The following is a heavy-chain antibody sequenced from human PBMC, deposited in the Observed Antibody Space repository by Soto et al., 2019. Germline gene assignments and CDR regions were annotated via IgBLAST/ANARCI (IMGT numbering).Heavy chain of an antibody. Sequence: GASVKVSCKASGYTFTSHGISWVRQAPGQGLEWMGRISAYNGNTNYVEKLQGRVTMTTDTSTSTAYMELRSLTSDDTAVYYCARDQADCSGGSCYSAEYFQHWGQGTLVTVSS. CDR2: ISAYNGNT. V-gene: IGHV1-18*01. CDR1: GYTFTSHG. D-gene: IGHD2-15*01. J-gene: IGHJ1*01. CDR3: ARDQADCSGGSCYSAEYFQH.